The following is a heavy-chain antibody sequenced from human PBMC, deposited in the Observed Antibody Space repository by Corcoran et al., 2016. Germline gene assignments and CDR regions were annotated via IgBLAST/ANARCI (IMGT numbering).Heavy chain of an antibody. CDR2: IYYSGNT. CDR1: GGSISSYY. V-gene: IGHV4-59*01. Sequence: QVQLQESGPGLVKPSETLSLTCTVSGGSISSYYWSWIRQPPGKGLEWIGYIYYSGNTNYNPSLKSRVTISVDTSKNQFSLKLSSVTAADTAVYYCARARTGGGWFDPWGQGTLVTVSS. CDR3: ARARTGGGWFDP. J-gene: IGHJ5*02.